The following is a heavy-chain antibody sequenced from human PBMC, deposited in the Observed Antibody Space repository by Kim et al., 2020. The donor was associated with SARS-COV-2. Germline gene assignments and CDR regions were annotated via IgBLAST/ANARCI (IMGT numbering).Heavy chain of an antibody. Sequence: GGSLRLSCAASGFTFSDYYMSWIRQAPGKGLEWVSYISSSSSYTNYADSVKGRFTISRDNAKNSLYLQMNSLRAEDTAVYYCARVGPYSSGWYPDYWGQGTLVTVSS. D-gene: IGHD6-19*01. CDR3: ARVGPYSSGWYPDY. V-gene: IGHV3-11*05. CDR2: ISSSSSYT. CDR1: GFTFSDYY. J-gene: IGHJ4*02.